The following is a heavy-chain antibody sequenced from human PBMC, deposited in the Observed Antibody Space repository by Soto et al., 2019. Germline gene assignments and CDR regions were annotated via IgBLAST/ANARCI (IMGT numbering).Heavy chain of an antibody. CDR1: GFTFSSYA. D-gene: IGHD3-22*01. CDR3: ARGLWDSSGYYYFDY. V-gene: IGHV3-30-3*01. Sequence: PGGSLRLSCAASGFTFSSYAMHWVRQAPGKGLEWVAVISYDGSNKYYADSVKGRFTISRDNSKSTLYLQMNSLRAEDTAVYYCARGLWDSSGYYYFDYWGQGTLVTVPS. J-gene: IGHJ4*02. CDR2: ISYDGSNK.